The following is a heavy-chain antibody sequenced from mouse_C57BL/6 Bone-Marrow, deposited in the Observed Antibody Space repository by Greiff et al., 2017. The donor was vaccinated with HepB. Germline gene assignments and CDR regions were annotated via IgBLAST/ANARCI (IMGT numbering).Heavy chain of an antibody. Sequence: EVKLVQSGPGLAKPSQTLSLTCSVPGYSITSDYWNWIRKFPGNKLEYMGYISYSGSTYYNPSLKSRISITRDTSKNQYYLQLNSVTTEDTATYYCARCYYYGSSYGYFDYWGQGTTLTVSS. V-gene: IGHV3-8*01. J-gene: IGHJ2*01. CDR3: ARCYYYGSSYGYFDY. CDR1: GYSITSDY. CDR2: ISYSGST. D-gene: IGHD1-1*01.